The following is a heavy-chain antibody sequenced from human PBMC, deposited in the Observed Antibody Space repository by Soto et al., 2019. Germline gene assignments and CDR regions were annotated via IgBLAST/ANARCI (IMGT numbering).Heavy chain of an antibody. CDR3: ASARPYLWRYYGSVSYYRIRAYAYGMDV. V-gene: IGHV1-2*04. J-gene: IGHJ6*02. D-gene: IGHD3-10*01. CDR2: INPNSGGT. Sequence: ASVKVSCKASGYTFTGYYMHWVRQAPGQGLEWMGWINPNSGGTNYAQKFQGWVTMTRDTSISTAYMELSRLRSDDTAVYYCASARPYLWRYYGSVSYYRIRAYAYGMDVCGQGTTVIVAS. CDR1: GYTFTGYY.